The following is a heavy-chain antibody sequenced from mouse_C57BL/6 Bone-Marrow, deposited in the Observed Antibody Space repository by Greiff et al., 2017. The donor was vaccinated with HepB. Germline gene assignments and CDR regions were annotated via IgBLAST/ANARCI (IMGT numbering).Heavy chain of an antibody. CDR3: ATGKIYFDY. CDR2: ISDGGSYT. V-gene: IGHV5-4*03. CDR1: GFTFSSYA. Sequence: EVKLVESGGGLVKPGGSLKLSCAASGFTFSSYAMSWVRQTPEKRLEWVATISDGGSYTYYPDNVKGRFTISRDNAKNNLYLQMSHLKSEDTAMYYCATGKIYFDYWGQGTTLTVSS. J-gene: IGHJ2*01.